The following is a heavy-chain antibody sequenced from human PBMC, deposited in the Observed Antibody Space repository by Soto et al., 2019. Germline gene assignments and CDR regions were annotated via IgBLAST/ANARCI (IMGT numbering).Heavy chain of an antibody. J-gene: IGHJ4*02. D-gene: IGHD2-2*01. V-gene: IGHV1-46*03. CDR3: ASLDGRYCSSTSCYGRFDY. CDR2: INPSGGST. CDR1: GYTFTSYY. Sequence: ASVKVSCKASGYTFTSYYMHWVRQAPGQGLEWMGIINPSGGSTSYAQKFQGRVTMTRDTSTSTVYMELSSLRSEDTAVYYCASLDGRYCSSTSCYGRFDYWGQGTLVTVSS.